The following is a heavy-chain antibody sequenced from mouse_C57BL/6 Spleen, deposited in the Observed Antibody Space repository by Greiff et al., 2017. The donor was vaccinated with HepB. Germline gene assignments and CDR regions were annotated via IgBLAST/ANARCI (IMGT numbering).Heavy chain of an antibody. CDR1: GFTFSNYW. CDR3: TIYYGSSWFAY. D-gene: IGHD1-1*01. J-gene: IGHJ3*01. V-gene: IGHV6-3*01. CDR2: IRLKSDNYAT. Sequence: EVQLVESGGGLVQPGGSMKLSCVASGFTFSNYWMNWVRQSPEKGLEWVAQIRLKSDNYATHYAESVKGRLTISRDDSKSSVYLQMNNLRAEDTGIYYCTIYYGSSWFAYWGQGTLVTVSA.